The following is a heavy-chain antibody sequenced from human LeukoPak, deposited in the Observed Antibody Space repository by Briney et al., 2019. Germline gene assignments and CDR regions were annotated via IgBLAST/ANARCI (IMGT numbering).Heavy chain of an antibody. CDR1: GGSISSYY. CDR3: ARADRLPVADYYYYYYMDV. Sequence: PSETLSLTCTVSGGSISSYYWSWIRQPPGKGLEWIGFIYYSGTTNYNPSLKSRVTISVDTSKNQFSLKLSSVTAADTAVYYCARADRLPVADYYYYYYMDVWGKGTTVTISS. V-gene: IGHV4-59*01. J-gene: IGHJ6*03. D-gene: IGHD2-8*02. CDR2: IYYSGTT.